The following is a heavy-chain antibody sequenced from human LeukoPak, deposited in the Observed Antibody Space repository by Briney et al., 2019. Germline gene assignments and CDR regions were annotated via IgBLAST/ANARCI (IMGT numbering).Heavy chain of an antibody. V-gene: IGHV3-23*01. J-gene: IGHJ4*02. D-gene: IGHD3-9*01. CDR1: GFSFSSYA. CDR2: MSSSDDGR. CDR3: AKTPASRFFDSRQYYFDY. Sequence: GGSLRLSCATSGFSFSSYAMSWVRQAPGKGLEWVSAMSSSDDGRYYADSVKGRFTISRDNSRNTLYVQMNSLMAEDTAVYYCAKTPASRFFDSRQYYFDYWGQGTLVTVSS.